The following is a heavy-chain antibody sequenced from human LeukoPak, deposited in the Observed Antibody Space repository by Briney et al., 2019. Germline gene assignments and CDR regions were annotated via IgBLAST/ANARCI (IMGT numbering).Heavy chain of an antibody. Sequence: GGSLRLSCAASGFTFSSYWMHWVRQAPGKGLVWVSRINSDGSSTSYADSVKGRSTISRDNSKNTLFLQMNSLRAEDTAVYYCAKDGGLWVSAHWGDSWGRGTLVTVSS. D-gene: IGHD7-27*01. J-gene: IGHJ4*02. V-gene: IGHV3-74*01. CDR2: INSDGSST. CDR1: GFTFSSYW. CDR3: AKDGGLWVSAHWGDS.